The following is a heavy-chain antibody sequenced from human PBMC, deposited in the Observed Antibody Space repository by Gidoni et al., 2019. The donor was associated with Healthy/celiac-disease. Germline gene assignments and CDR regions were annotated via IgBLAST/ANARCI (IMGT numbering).Heavy chain of an antibody. CDR1: GFPFSSYG. J-gene: IGHJ4*02. D-gene: IGHD6-19*01. V-gene: IGHV3-30*18. CDR3: AKGQYSSGWYDQHGGDY. CDR2: ISYDGSNK. Sequence: QVQLVESGGGVVQPGRSLRLSCAASGFPFSSYGMHWVRQAPGKGLEWVAVISYDGSNKYYADSVKGRFTISRDNSKNTLYLQMNSLRAEDTAVYYCAKGQYSSGWYDQHGGDYWGQGTLVTVSS.